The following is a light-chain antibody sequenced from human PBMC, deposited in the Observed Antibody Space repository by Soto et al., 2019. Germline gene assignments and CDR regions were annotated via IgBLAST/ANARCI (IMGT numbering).Light chain of an antibody. CDR2: EVT. CDR3: SSYTTSSTVV. J-gene: IGLJ1*01. CDR1: SSDVGGYNF. Sequence: LTQPASVFGSPGQSITISCTGTSSDVGGYNFVSWYQQLPGKAPKLTIYEVTSRPSGVSNRFSGSKSGNTASLTISGLQPEDEADYYCSSYTTSSTVVFGTGTKVTVL. V-gene: IGLV2-14*03.